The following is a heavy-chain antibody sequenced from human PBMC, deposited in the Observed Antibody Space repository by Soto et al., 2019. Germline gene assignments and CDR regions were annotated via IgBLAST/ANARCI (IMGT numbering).Heavy chain of an antibody. CDR3: AKLVTIAAAGTVDY. CDR2: ISGDGGST. D-gene: IGHD6-13*01. V-gene: IGHV3-11*01. J-gene: IGHJ4*02. CDR1: GFTFRDYY. Sequence: GGSLRLSCAASGFTFRDYYMTWIRQAPGRGLEWVSYISGDGGSTSYADSVKGRFTVSRDNARSSLFLQMNSLRAEDTAFYYCAKLVTIAAAGTVDYWGLGTLVTVSS.